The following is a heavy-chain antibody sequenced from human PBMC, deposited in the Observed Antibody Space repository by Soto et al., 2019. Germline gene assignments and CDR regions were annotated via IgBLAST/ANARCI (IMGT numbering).Heavy chain of an antibody. Sequence: SETLSLTCTVSGGSVSNSNYYWGWIRQSPGKGLEWIGSVYYRGRSYSKSSVKSRVTISVDTSKNQFSLKLSSVTAADTAVYYCARSTFGGAFDYWGQGTLVTVSS. CDR2: VYYRGRS. CDR3: ARSTFGGAFDY. J-gene: IGHJ4*02. V-gene: IGHV4-39*07. CDR1: GGSVSNSNYY. D-gene: IGHD3-10*01.